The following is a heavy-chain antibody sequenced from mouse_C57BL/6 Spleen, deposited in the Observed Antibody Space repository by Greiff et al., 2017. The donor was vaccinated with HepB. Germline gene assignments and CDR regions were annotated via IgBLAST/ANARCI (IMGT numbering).Heavy chain of an antibody. CDR1: GYTFTDYD. CDR2: IDPETGGT. D-gene: IGHD3-2*02. Sequence: VQLQQSGAELVRPGASVTLSCKASGYTFTDYDMHWVKQTPVHGLEWIGAIDPETGGTAYNQKFKGKAILTADKSSSTAYMELRSLTSEDSAVYYCTRLSSSGYETYFDYWGQGTTLTVAS. V-gene: IGHV1-15*01. CDR3: TRLSSSGYETYFDY. J-gene: IGHJ2*01.